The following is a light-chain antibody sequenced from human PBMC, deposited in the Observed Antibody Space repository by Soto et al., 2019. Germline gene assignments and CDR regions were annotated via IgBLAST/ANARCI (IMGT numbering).Light chain of an antibody. V-gene: IGKV1-5*03. CDR2: KAS. Sequence: DIQMTQSPSTLSASVGDRVTITCRASQSINSWLAWYQQRPGKAPKLLIYKASTLESGVPLRFSGSGSGTEFTLTISSLQPDDFATYYCQQYNSYPYTFGQGTKLEIK. CDR1: QSINSW. J-gene: IGKJ2*01. CDR3: QQYNSYPYT.